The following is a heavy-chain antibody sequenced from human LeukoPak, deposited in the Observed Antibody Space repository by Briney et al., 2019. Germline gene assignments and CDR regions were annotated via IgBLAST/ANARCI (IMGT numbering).Heavy chain of an antibody. CDR3: ARDIAAAGTENYYYYGMDV. CDR2: ISAYNGNT. D-gene: IGHD6-13*01. CDR1: GYTFTSYG. J-gene: IGHJ6*02. Sequence: ASVKVSCKASGYTFTSYGINWVRQAPGQGLEWMGWISAYNGNTNYAQKLQGRVTMTTDTSTSTAYMELRSLRSDDTAVYYCARDIAAAGTENYYYYGMDVWGQGTTVTVSS. V-gene: IGHV1-18*01.